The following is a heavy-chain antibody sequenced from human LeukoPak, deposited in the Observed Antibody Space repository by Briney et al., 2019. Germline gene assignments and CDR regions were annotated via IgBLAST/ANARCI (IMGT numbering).Heavy chain of an antibody. CDR2: INRDGGLT. CDR3: AREEHRLAEAGTSAFDL. D-gene: IGHD6-13*01. Sequence: GGSLRLSCVASGFTFSANWMRWVRQAPGKGLAWASHINRDGGLTNYADSVKGRFTISRDNARNTVYLQMSSLRVEATVIQFCAREEHRLAEAGTSAFDLGGQGTLVTVSP. CDR1: GFTFSANW. J-gene: IGHJ3*01. V-gene: IGHV3-74*01.